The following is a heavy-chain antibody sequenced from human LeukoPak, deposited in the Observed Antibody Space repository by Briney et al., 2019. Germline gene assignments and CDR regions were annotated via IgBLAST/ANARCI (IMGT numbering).Heavy chain of an antibody. D-gene: IGHD1-26*01. CDR3: ARIEWEGPHPTLNY. CDR1: GFTFSTYS. V-gene: IGHV3-48*04. J-gene: IGHJ4*02. Sequence: GGSLRLSCAASGFTFSTYSMNWVRQAPGKGLDWVSYISGTSSTMHYADSVEGRFTISRDNAKNSLYLQMNSLRAEDTAMYYCARIEWEGPHPTLNYWGQGTLVTVSS. CDR2: ISGTSSTM.